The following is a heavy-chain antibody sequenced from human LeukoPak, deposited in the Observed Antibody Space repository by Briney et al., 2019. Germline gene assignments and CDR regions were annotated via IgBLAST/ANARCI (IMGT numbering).Heavy chain of an antibody. CDR3: ARHSTYYYDSSGYPRDAFDI. J-gene: IGHJ3*02. D-gene: IGHD3-22*01. V-gene: IGHV4-59*08. CDR1: GGSISPYY. CDR2: IYYSGST. Sequence: SETLSLTCTVSGGSISPYYWSWIRQSPGKGLVWIGYIYYSGSTNYNPSLKSRVTISVDMSKNQVSLKLSSVTAADTALYYCARHSTYYYDSSGYPRDAFDIWGQGTMVTVSS.